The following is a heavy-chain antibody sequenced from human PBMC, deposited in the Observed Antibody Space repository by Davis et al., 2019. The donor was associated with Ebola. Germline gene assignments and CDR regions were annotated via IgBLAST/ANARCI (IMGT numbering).Heavy chain of an antibody. CDR1: GFTFSDYY. CDR2: ISSISSYT. CDR3: ARVGTMIPPGYFDY. V-gene: IGHV3-11*06. J-gene: IGHJ4*02. Sequence: PGGSLRLSCAASGFTFSDYYMSWIRQAPGKGLEWVSYISSISSYTNYADSVKGRFTISRDNAKNSLYLQMNSLRDEDTAVYYCARVGTMIPPGYFDYWGQGTLVTVSS. D-gene: IGHD3-22*01.